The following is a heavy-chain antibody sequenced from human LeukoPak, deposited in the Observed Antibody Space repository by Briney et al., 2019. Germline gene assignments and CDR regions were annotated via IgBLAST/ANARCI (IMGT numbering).Heavy chain of an antibody. CDR2: ISGSGGST. CDR3: AKVWDYYYMDV. Sequence: GGSLRLSCAASGFTVSSNYMSWVRQAPGKGLEWVSAISGSGGSTYYADSVKGRFTIPRDNSKNTLYLQMNSLRAEDTAVYYCAKVWDYYYMDVWGKGTTVTVSS. D-gene: IGHD3-16*01. V-gene: IGHV3-23*01. CDR1: GFTVSSNY. J-gene: IGHJ6*03.